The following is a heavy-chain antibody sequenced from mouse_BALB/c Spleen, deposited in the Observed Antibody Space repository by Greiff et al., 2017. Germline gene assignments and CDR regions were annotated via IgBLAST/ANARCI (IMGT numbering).Heavy chain of an antibody. V-gene: IGHV1-7*01. CDR2: INPSNGYT. CDR3: ERGITAD. D-gene: IGHD2-4*01. J-gene: IGHJ3*01. CDR1: GYTFTSYW. Sequence: VQLVESGAELAKPGASVKMSCKASGYTFTSYWMHWVKQRPGQGLEWIGYINPSNGYTEYNQKFKDKATLTADKSSSTAYMQLSSLTSEDSADYSCERGITADWGQGTLVTVSA.